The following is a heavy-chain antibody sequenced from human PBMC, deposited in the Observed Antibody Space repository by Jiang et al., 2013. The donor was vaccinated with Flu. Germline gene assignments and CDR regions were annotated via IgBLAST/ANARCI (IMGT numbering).Heavy chain of an antibody. CDR1: GYSFTTYY. V-gene: IGHV1-46*01. Sequence: SGAEVKKPGDSVKVSCKASGYSFTTYYLYWVRQAPGQGLECLGIINPDGGNTAYAQRFQGRVTMTRDTSTSTVYMELSSLRSEDTAVYYCARDLGDAPYGMTSGAEGPRSPSP. CDR2: INPDGGNT. CDR3: ARDLGDAPYGMTS. J-gene: IGHJ6*02. D-gene: IGHD3-3*01.